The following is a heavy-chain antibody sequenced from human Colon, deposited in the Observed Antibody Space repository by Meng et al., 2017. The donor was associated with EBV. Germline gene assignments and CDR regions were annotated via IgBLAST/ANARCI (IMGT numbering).Heavy chain of an antibody. CDR1: GTSISTSNS. Sequence: VALRGSGAGLGKPTGTLSLTCAVSGTSISTSNSWSWIRKSPCEGVEWISSIYHNYQTNYNPSLKIRISMSVDESKNEFSLNLKTLTAADTAVYYCARDGGVTHIPWGQGVLVTVSS. V-gene: IGHV4-4*02. CDR3: ARDGGVTHIP. J-gene: IGHJ5*02. D-gene: IGHD2-8*02. CDR2: IYHNYQT.